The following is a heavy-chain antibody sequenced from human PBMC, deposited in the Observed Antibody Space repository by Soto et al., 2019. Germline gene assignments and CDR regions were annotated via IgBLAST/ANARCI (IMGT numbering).Heavy chain of an antibody. V-gene: IGHV4-59*01. CDR1: GGSISSYY. J-gene: IGHJ3*01. CDR2: IYSSGST. Sequence: SETLSLTCSVSGGSISSYYWSWIRQPPGKELEWIGYIYSSGSTQYNPSLKSRVSISVDMSRNQFSLKLTSVTAADTAVYYCARDGGYSSGWSEAFDVWGQGTMVTVSS. CDR3: ARDGGYSSGWSEAFDV. D-gene: IGHD6-19*01.